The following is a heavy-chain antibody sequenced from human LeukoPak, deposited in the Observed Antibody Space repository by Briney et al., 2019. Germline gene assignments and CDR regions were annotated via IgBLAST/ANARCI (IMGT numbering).Heavy chain of an antibody. CDR3: TRDSANYHFAY. CDR1: GFTVKDNF. CDR2: PYSGGAT. J-gene: IGHJ4*02. V-gene: IGHV3-66*01. Sequence: GGSLRLSCAASGFTVKDNFMSWVRQAPGKGLEWVSVPYSGGATYYADSVKGRFTISRDNSKNIVFLQMNDLGTEDTAFYYCTRDSANYHFAYWGQGALVTVSS. D-gene: IGHD4/OR15-4a*01.